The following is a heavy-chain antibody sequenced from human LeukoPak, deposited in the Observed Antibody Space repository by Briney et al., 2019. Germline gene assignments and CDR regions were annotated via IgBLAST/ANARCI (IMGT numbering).Heavy chain of an antibody. D-gene: IGHD2-15*01. V-gene: IGHV4-39*07. CDR3: ARGGSGETIDY. CDR2: ITYSGST. CDR1: GGSITSNSYY. Sequence: SETLSLTCTVSGGSITSNSYYWAWIRQPPGKGLEWIGSITYSGSTYYNPSLKSRVTTSVDTSKNQFSLKLSSVTAADTAVYYCARGGSGETIDYWGQGTLVTVSS. J-gene: IGHJ4*02.